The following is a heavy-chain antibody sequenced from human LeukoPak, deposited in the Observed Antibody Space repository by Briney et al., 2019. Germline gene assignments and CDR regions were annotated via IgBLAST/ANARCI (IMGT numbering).Heavy chain of an antibody. V-gene: IGHV3-11*01. CDR2: ISNTGDFI. CDR1: GLTFSDEY. CDR3: VRGWGAGPGAHFDY. J-gene: IGHJ4*02. D-gene: IGHD1-26*01. Sequence: TGGSLRLSCAASGLTFSDEYMSWIRQAPGKGLEWVSYISNTGDFIAYADSVKGRFTMSRDNAKNSLYLQMNSLRAEDAAAYYCVRGWGAGPGAHFDYWGQGTLVTVSS.